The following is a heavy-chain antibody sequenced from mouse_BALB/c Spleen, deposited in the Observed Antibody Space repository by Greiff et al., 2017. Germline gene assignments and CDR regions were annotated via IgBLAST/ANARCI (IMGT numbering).Heavy chain of an antibody. CDR1: GYTFTSYW. Sequence: VQLQQSGAELVKPGASVKLSCKASGYTFTSYWMHWVKQRPGQGLEWIGEINPSNGRTNYNEKFKSKATLTVDKSSSTAYMQLSSLTSEDSAVYYCARPLAYYGNYGGDYWGQGTTLTVSS. V-gene: IGHV1S81*02. J-gene: IGHJ2*01. CDR3: ARPLAYYGNYGGDY. D-gene: IGHD2-10*01. CDR2: INPSNGRT.